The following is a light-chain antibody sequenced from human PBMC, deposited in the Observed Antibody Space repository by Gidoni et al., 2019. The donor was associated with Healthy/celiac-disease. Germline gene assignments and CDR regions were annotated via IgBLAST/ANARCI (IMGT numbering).Light chain of an antibody. Sequence: DIQLTQSPSSLSASVGDRVTITCQASQGISNYLAWYQQKPGKVPKLLIYAASTLQSGVPPRFSGSGSGTDFTLTISSLQPEDVATYYCQKYNSAPRKFGQGTKVEIK. CDR1: QGISNY. CDR2: AAS. J-gene: IGKJ1*01. CDR3: QKYNSAPRK. V-gene: IGKV1-27*01.